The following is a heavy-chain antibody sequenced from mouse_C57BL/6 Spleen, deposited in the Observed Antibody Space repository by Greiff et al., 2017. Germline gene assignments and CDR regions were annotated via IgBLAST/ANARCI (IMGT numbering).Heavy chain of an antibody. Sequence: QVQLQQPGAELVMPGASVKLSCKASGYTFTSYWMHWVKQRPGQGLEWIGEIDPSDSYTNYNQKFKGKSTLTVDKSSSTAYMQLSSLTSEDSAVYYCARFSRYFDVWGTGTTVTVSS. CDR1: GYTFTSYW. J-gene: IGHJ1*03. CDR3: ARFSRYFDV. CDR2: IDPSDSYT. V-gene: IGHV1-69*01.